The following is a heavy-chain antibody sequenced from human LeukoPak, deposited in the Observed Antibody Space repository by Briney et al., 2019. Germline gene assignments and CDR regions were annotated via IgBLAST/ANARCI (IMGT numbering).Heavy chain of an antibody. Sequence: GGSLRLSCAASGFTFSRYAMNWVRQAPGKGLEWVSAISGSGGSTYCADSVKGRFTISRDNSKNTLYLQMNSLRAEDTAVYYCATYDFWSGYYYDMDVWGQGTTVTVSS. CDR3: ATYDFWSGYYYDMDV. V-gene: IGHV3-23*01. CDR1: GFTFSRYA. J-gene: IGHJ6*02. D-gene: IGHD3-3*01. CDR2: ISGSGGST.